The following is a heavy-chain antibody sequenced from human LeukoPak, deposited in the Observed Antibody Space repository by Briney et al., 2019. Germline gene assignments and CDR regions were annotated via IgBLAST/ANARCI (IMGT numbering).Heavy chain of an antibody. J-gene: IGHJ6*02. CDR3: ARGHYGLDV. CDR1: GFTFSSSA. Sequence: GGSLRLSCEASGFTFSSSAMSWVRQVPGEGLEWVSGISASGGSTSYADSVKGRFTISRDNAKNSVYLQMNSLRAEDTAVYFCARGHYGLDVWGQGTTVTVSS. V-gene: IGHV3-23*01. CDR2: ISASGGST.